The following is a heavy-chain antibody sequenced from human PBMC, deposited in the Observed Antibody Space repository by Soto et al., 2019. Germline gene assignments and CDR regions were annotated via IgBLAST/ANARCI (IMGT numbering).Heavy chain of an antibody. D-gene: IGHD3-10*01. Sequence: SVKVSLKASCYTFISYGISWVRQAPGQGLEWVGWMSAFTGKADYAQIFQDRVTMTTDTSTSTAYMELRSLRSDDTAVYYCARDQRYYGSGYYYSDSWGWGTLVTVSS. CDR3: ARDQRYYGSGYYYSDS. CDR2: MSAFTGKA. CDR1: CYTFISYG. V-gene: IGHV1-18*04. J-gene: IGHJ1*01.